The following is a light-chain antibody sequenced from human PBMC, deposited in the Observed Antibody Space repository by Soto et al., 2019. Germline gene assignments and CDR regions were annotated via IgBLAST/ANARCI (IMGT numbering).Light chain of an antibody. V-gene: IGKV1-5*03. Sequence: DIQMTQSPSTLSASVGDRVAITCRASQTISNWLAWYQQRPGKAPKLLIYEASTLETGVPPRFSGSASGTEFTLTISSLQPDDYATYCCQQYNGTFGQGTKVEI. J-gene: IGKJ1*01. CDR3: QQYNGT. CDR1: QTISNW. CDR2: EAS.